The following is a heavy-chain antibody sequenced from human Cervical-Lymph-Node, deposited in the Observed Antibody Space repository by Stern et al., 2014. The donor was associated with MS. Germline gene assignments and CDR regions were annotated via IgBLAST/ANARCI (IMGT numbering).Heavy chain of an antibody. J-gene: IGHJ6*02. CDR2: INPSGGST. CDR3: AREVAGHRLGMMDV. CDR1: GYSFTSYY. D-gene: IGHD6-19*01. Sequence: QMPLVQSGAEVKKPGASVKVSCKASGYSFTSYYMHWVRQAPGQGLEWMGIINPSGGSTSLAQKFQGRVTMTRDTSTSTVYMELSSLRSEDTALYYCAREVAGHRLGMMDVWGQGTTVTVSS. V-gene: IGHV1-46*01.